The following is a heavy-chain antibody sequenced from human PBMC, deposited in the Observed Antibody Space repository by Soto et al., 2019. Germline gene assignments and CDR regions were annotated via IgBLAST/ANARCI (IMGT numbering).Heavy chain of an antibody. D-gene: IGHD1-1*01. Sequence: GGSLRLSCAASGFTFSSYAMSWVRQAPGKGLEWVSAISGSGGSTYYADSVKGRFTISRDNSKNTLYLQMNSLRAEDTAVYYCAKNPSPLWVGLGNVYYYYYMDVWGKGTTVTVSS. V-gene: IGHV3-23*01. CDR1: GFTFSSYA. CDR2: ISGSGGST. J-gene: IGHJ6*03. CDR3: AKNPSPLWVGLGNVYYYYYMDV.